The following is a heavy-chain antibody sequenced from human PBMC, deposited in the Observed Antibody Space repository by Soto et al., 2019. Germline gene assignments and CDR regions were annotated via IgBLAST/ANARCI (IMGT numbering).Heavy chain of an antibody. J-gene: IGHJ4*02. CDR1: GYTFTSHY. CDR2: IGPSGGAT. D-gene: IGHD6-19*01. Sequence: QVQLVQSGAEVKKPGASVMVSCRASGYTFTSHYMHWVRQAPGQGLEWMGMIGPSGGATTYAQKFQGRVTINRDTSTTTVYMELSSLRPEDTAVYSCSRGLWQWLFDYWGQGTLVTVSS. CDR3: SRGLWQWLFDY. V-gene: IGHV1-46*03.